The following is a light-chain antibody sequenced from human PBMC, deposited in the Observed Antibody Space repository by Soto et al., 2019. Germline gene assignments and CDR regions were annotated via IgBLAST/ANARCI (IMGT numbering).Light chain of an antibody. CDR2: EVS. CDR1: SSDVGGYNY. CDR3: SSYTSSSLGV. Sequence: QSVLTQPASVSGSPGQSITISCTGTSSDVGGYNYVSWYQQHPGKAPKLMIYEVSNRPSGVSNRFSGSKSGNTASLTISGLQAEDEADYYCSSYTSSSLGVFGGGTRSPS. J-gene: IGLJ3*02. V-gene: IGLV2-14*01.